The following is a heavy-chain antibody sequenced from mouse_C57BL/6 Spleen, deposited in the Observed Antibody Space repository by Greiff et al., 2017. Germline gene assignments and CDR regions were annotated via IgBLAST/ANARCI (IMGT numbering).Heavy chain of an antibody. Sequence: VQLQQSGAELVRPGSSVKLSCKASGYTFTSYWMHWVKQRPIQGLEWIGNIDPSDSETHYNQKFKDKATLTVDKSSSTAYMQLSSLTSEDSAVYYCARSQTAQATLFAYWGQGTLVTVSA. CDR2: IDPSDSET. CDR3: ARSQTAQATLFAY. D-gene: IGHD3-2*02. J-gene: IGHJ3*01. V-gene: IGHV1-52*01. CDR1: GYTFTSYW.